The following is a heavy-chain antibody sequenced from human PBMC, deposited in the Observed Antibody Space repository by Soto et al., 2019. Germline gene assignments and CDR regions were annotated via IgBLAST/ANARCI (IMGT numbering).Heavy chain of an antibody. J-gene: IGHJ5*02. CDR2: IITIFGTA. CDR1: GGTFSSYA. V-gene: IGHV1-69*12. D-gene: IGHD2-15*01. Sequence: QVQLVQSGAEVKKPGSSVKVSCKASGGTFSSYAISWVRQATGQGLEWMGGIITIFGTANHAQKFQGRVTITADESTSTAYMELSSLRSEDTGVYYCAREVVVAATGWFDPWGQGTLVTVSS. CDR3: AREVVVAATGWFDP.